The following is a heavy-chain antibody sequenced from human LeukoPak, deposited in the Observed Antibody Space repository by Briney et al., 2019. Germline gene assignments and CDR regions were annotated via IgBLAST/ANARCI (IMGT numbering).Heavy chain of an antibody. Sequence: GGSLRLSSAASRVTFSSYSMNWVRQAPGEGLEWVSYISSSNSTRYYADSVKGRFTISRDNAKNSLYLQMNSLRAEDTAVYYCARAGIAALRYFDYWGQGTLVTVSS. V-gene: IGHV3-48*01. CDR3: ARAGIAALRYFDY. CDR1: RVTFSSYS. J-gene: IGHJ4*02. CDR2: ISSSNSTR. D-gene: IGHD6-13*01.